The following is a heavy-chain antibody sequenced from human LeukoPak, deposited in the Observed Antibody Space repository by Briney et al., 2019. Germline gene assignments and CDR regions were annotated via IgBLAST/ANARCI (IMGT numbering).Heavy chain of an antibody. V-gene: IGHV3-23*01. CDR3: AKDPAY. CDR1: GFTFSSSV. CDR2: INGSGGYT. Sequence: GGSLRLSCAASGFTFSSSVMNWVRQTPGRGLEWLSGINGSGGYTYYADSVKGRFTISRDNSKNTLYLQVNSLRAEDTAVYYCAKDPAYWGQGTLVTVSS. D-gene: IGHD2-2*01. J-gene: IGHJ4*02.